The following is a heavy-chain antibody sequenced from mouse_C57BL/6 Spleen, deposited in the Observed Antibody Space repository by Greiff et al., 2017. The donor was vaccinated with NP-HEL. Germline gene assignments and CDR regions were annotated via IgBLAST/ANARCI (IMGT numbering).Heavy chain of an antibody. Sequence: VQLQQSGPELAKPGASVKISCKASGYSFTGYYMNWVKQSPEKSLEWIGEINPSTGGTTYNQKFKAKATLTVDKSSSTAYMQLKSLTSEDSAVYYCASTTGEGFAYWGQGTLVTVSA. V-gene: IGHV1-42*01. D-gene: IGHD1-1*01. J-gene: IGHJ3*01. CDR3: ASTTGEGFAY. CDR1: GYSFTGYY. CDR2: INPSTGGT.